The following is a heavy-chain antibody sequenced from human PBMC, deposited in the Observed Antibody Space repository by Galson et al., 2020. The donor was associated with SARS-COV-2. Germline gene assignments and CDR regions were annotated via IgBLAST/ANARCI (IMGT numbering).Heavy chain of an antibody. D-gene: IGHD3-22*01. V-gene: IGHV3-21*01. CDR2: ISSSSSYI. J-gene: IGHJ3*02. Sequence: NSGGSLRLSCAASAFTFSSYSMNWVRHAPGKVLEWVSSISSSSSYIYYADSVKGRFTISRDNAKNSLYLQMNSLRAEDTAVYYCAREDTMIVANPAFDIWGKGTMVTVSS. CDR3: AREDTMIVANPAFDI. CDR1: AFTFSSYS.